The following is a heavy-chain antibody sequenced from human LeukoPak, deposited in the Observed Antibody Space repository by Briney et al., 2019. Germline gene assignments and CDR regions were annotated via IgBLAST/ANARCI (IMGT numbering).Heavy chain of an antibody. D-gene: IGHD2-21*01. V-gene: IGHV1-69*05. Sequence: ASVKVSCKASGGTFSSYAISWVRQAPGQGLEWMGGIIPIFGTANYAQKFQGRVTITTDESTSTAHMELSSLRSEDTAVYYCARDIQGKNYWGQGTLVTVSS. CDR3: ARDIQGKNY. J-gene: IGHJ4*02. CDR1: GGTFSSYA. CDR2: IIPIFGTA.